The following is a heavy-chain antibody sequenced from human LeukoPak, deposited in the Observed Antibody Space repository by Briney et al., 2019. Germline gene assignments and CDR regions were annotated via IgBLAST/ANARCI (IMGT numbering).Heavy chain of an antibody. D-gene: IGHD6-6*01. CDR3: ARETSSSYYFDY. CDR1: GFTFSRYS. Sequence: GGSPRLSCAASGFTFSRYSMNWVRQAPGKGLEWVSSISISSNYIYYADSLKGRFTISRDNSKNTLYLQMNSLRAEDTAVYYCARETSSSYYFDYWGQGTLVTVSS. V-gene: IGHV3-21*01. J-gene: IGHJ4*02. CDR2: ISISSNYI.